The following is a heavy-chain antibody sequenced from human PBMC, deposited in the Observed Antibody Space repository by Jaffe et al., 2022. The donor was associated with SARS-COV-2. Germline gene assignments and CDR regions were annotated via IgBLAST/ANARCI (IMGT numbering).Heavy chain of an antibody. CDR3: ARDHDFWSGYPSNPDY. V-gene: IGHV3-33*01. CDR1: GFTFSTYG. J-gene: IGHJ4*02. D-gene: IGHD3-3*01. Sequence: QVQLVESGGGVVPPGRSLRLSCAASGFTFSTYGMHWVRQAPGKGLEWVAIIWSDGRNKYYADSVKGRFTISRDNSKNTLYLQMSSLRAADTGVYYCARDHDFWSGYPSNPDYWGQGTLLTVSS. CDR2: IWSDGRNK.